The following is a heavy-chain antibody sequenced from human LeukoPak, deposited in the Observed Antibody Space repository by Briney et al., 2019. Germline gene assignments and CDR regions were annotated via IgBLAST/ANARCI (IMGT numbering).Heavy chain of an antibody. CDR1: GFTFSSYA. V-gene: IGHV3-23*01. CDR2: ISGSGGST. Sequence: GGSLRLSCAASGFTFSSYAMSWVRQAPGKGLEWVSAISGSGGSTYYADSVKGRFTISRDNSKNTLYLQMNSLRAEDTAVYYCAKPRDIVVVPAASFDCWGQGTLVTVSS. J-gene: IGHJ4*02. CDR3: AKPRDIVVVPAASFDC. D-gene: IGHD2-2*01.